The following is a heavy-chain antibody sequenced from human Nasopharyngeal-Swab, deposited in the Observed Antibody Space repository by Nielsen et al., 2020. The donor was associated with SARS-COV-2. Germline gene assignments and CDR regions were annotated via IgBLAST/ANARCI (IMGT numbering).Heavy chain of an antibody. CDR2: IYYSGST. J-gene: IGHJ4*02. CDR1: GGSISSSSYY. V-gene: IGHV4-39*07. D-gene: IGHD5-18*01. Sequence: SETLSLTCTVSGGSISSSSYYWGWIRQPPGKGLEWIGSIYYSGSTYYNPSLKSRVTISVDTSKNQFSLKLSSVTAADTAVYCCARRGQLWSPDGLGYWGQGTLVTVSS. CDR3: ARRGQLWSPDGLGY.